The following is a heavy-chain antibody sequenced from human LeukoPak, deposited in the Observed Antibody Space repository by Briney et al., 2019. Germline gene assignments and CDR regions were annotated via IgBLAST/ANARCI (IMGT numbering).Heavy chain of an antibody. J-gene: IGHJ4*02. V-gene: IGHV3-7*01. CDR1: GFTFSSYW. Sequence: GGSLRLSCAASGFTFSSYWMAWVRQAPGKGLEWVANIKHNGDELNYVDSVEGRFTISRGNAKNSLYLHMTGLRAEDTAVYYCARELRTFDSWGQGTLVTVSS. CDR3: ARELRTFDS. D-gene: IGHD3-16*01. CDR2: IKHNGDEL.